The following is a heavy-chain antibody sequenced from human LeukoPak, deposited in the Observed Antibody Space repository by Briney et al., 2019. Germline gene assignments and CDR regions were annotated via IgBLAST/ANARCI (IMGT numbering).Heavy chain of an antibody. D-gene: IGHD7-27*01. Sequence: ASVKVSCKASGGTFSSYAISWVRQAPGQGLEWMGWINTNTGNPTYAQGFTGRFVFSLDTSVSTAYLQISSLKAEDTAVYYCARDLLGMKLPRDYWGQGTLVTVSS. J-gene: IGHJ4*02. CDR3: ARDLLGMKLPRDY. CDR2: INTNTGNP. CDR1: GGTFSSYA. V-gene: IGHV7-4-1*02.